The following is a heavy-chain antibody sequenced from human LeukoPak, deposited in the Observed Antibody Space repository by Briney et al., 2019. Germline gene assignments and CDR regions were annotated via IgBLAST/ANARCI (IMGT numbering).Heavy chain of an antibody. CDR2: MNPNSGNT. Sequence: VKVSRKASGYTFTSYDINWVRQATGQGLEWMGWMNPNSGNTGYAQKFQGRVTMTRNTSISTAYMELSSLRSEDTAVYYCARGVRTFKDTAMVYYFDYWGQGTLVTASS. D-gene: IGHD5-18*01. CDR3: ARGVRTFKDTAMVYYFDY. J-gene: IGHJ4*02. V-gene: IGHV1-8*01. CDR1: GYTFTSYD.